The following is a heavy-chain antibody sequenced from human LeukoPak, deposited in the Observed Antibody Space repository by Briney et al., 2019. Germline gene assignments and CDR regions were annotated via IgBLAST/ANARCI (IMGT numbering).Heavy chain of an antibody. D-gene: IGHD5-24*01. J-gene: IGHJ4*02. CDR3: ARINSAEMATTIDY. CDR1: GYTFTTYG. Sequence: ASVKVSCKASGYTFTTYGITWVRQAPGQGLEWMGWISTYNGKTNYAQKFQGRVTMTTDTSTSTAYMELRSLRSDDTAVYYCARINSAEMATTIDYWGQGTLVTVSS. V-gene: IGHV1-18*01. CDR2: ISTYNGKT.